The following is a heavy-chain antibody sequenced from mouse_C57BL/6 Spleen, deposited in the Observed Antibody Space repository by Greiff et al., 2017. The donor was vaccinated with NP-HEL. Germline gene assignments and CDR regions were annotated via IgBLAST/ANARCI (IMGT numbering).Heavy chain of an antibody. CDR2: IYPGDGDT. J-gene: IGHJ1*03. CDR1: GYAFSSYW. Sequence: QVQLQQSGAELVKPGASVKISCKASGYAFSSYWMHWVKQRPGKGLEWIGQIYPGDGDTNYNGKFKGKATLTADKASSTAYMQLSSLTSEDSAVYFCARGGYDRYFDDWGTGTTVTVSS. V-gene: IGHV1-80*01. CDR3: ARGGYDRYFDD. D-gene: IGHD2-2*01.